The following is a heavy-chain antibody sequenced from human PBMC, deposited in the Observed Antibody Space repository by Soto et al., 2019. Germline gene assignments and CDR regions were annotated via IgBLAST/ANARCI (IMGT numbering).Heavy chain of an antibody. CDR2: ISSDGGIT. D-gene: IGHD3-9*01. Sequence: GGSLRLSCSASGFTFSEYSMHWVRQAPGKGLQYVSTISSDGGITYYADSVKGRFTISRDNSKNTLYLQMNSLRPEDAAVYYCVKVSTFYDILTGYYSTNFFDPWGQGTLVTVSS. V-gene: IGHV3-64D*06. J-gene: IGHJ5*02. CDR1: GFTFSEYS. CDR3: VKVSTFYDILTGYYSTNFFDP.